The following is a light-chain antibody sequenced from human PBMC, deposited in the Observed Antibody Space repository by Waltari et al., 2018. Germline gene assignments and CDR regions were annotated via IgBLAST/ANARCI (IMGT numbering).Light chain of an antibody. Sequence: QSVLTQPPSVSAAPGQKVTIPCPGRPPNIGTHYVSWYQQFPGTAPKLLIYENNKRPSGTPYRFSGSKSGTSATLDIHGLQTGDEANYYCGTWDSSLSVGVLGGGTKVTVL. V-gene: IGLV1-51*01. CDR1: PPNIGTHY. CDR3: GTWDSSLSVGV. J-gene: IGLJ2*01. CDR2: ENN.